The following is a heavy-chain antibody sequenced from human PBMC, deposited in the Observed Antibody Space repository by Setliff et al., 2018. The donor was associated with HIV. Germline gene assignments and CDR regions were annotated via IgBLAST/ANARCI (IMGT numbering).Heavy chain of an antibody. CDR2: IYYSGST. CDR3: ASPASDSSTVNGADY. CDR1: GYPISSGYY. V-gene: IGHV4-38-2*02. J-gene: IGHJ4*02. Sequence: PSETLSLTCTVSGYPISSGYYWGWIRQPPGKGLEWIGNIYYSGSTYYNPSLKSRVTISVDTSKNQFSLKLSSVTAADTAVYYCASPASDSSTVNGADYWGQGTLVTVSS. D-gene: IGHD6-13*01.